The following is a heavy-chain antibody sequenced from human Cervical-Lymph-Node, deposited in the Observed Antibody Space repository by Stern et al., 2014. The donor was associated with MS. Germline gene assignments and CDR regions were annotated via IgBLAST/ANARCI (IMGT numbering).Heavy chain of an antibody. CDR1: GGTFSSDA. CDR2: IIPIFETA. Sequence: DQLVESGAEVKKPGSSMKVSCKASGGTFSSDAIGWVRKAPGQGLEWMGGIIPIFETANYAQKFQGRVTITADQSTKTAYLELSSLTSGDTAMYFCASGTRSSWYFDFWGQGTLVTVST. CDR3: ASGTRSSWYFDF. V-gene: IGHV1-69*01. D-gene: IGHD6-13*01. J-gene: IGHJ4*02.